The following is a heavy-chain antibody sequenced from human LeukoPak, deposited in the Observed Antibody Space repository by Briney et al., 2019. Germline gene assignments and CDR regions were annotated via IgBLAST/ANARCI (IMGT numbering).Heavy chain of an antibody. CDR3: AREYDYVWGSYRYYFDY. CDR2: IYHSGST. CDR1: GYSISSGYY. V-gene: IGHV4-38-2*02. Sequence: SETLSLTCAVSGYSISSGYYWGWIRQPPGKGLEWIGSIYHSGSTYYNPSLKSRVTISVDTSKNQFSLRLSSVTAADTAVYYCAREYDYVWGSYRYYFDYWGQGTLVTVSS. D-gene: IGHD3-16*02. J-gene: IGHJ4*02.